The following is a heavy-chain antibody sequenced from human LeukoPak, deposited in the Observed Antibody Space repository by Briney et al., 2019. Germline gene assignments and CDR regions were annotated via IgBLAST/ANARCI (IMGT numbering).Heavy chain of an antibody. V-gene: IGHV3-11*04. CDR2: ITSSGSAI. CDR3: ARGVATIAV. J-gene: IGHJ4*02. CDR1: GFTFSDYY. D-gene: IGHD5-12*01. Sequence: TGGSLRLSCAASGFTFSDYYMSWIRQAPGKGLEWVTYITSSGSAIYYADSVKGRFTISRDNAKNSLYLQMDTLRVEDTAVYYCARGVATIAVWGQGTLVTVSS.